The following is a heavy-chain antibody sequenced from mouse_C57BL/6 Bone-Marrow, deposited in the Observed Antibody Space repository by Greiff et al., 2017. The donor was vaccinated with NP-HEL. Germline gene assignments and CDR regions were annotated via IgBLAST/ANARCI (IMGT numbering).Heavy chain of an antibody. D-gene: IGHD1-1*01. Sequence: QVTLKESGPGILQSSQPLSLTCSFSGFSLSTSGMGVSWIRQPSGKGLEWLAHIYWDDDKRYNPSLKRRLTISKDTSRNQVFLKNTSVNTADTATYYYARKDDYGSSPWFAYWGQGTLVTVSA. CDR2: IYWDDDK. CDR1: GFSLSTSGMG. CDR3: ARKDDYGSSPWFAY. J-gene: IGHJ3*01. V-gene: IGHV8-12*01.